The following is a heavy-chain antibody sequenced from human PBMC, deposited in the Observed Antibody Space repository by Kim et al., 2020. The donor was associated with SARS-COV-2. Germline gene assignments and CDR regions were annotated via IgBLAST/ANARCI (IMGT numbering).Heavy chain of an antibody. Sequence: GGSLRLSCTASGFTFGDYAMSWFRQAPGKGLEWVGFIRSKAYGGTTEYAASVKGRFTISRDDSKSIAYLQMNSLKTEDTAVYYCTRDGSSGFYDSSGYYDYWGQGTLVTVSS. D-gene: IGHD3-22*01. J-gene: IGHJ4*02. V-gene: IGHV3-49*03. CDR2: IRSKAYGGTT. CDR1: GFTFGDYA. CDR3: TRDGSSGFYDSSGYYDY.